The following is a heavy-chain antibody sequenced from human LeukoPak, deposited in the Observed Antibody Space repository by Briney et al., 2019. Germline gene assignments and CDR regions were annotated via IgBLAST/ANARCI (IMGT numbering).Heavy chain of an antibody. Sequence: SETLSLTCTVSGGSISSYYWSWIRQPPGKGLEWIGYIYYSGSTNYNPSLKSRVTISVDTSKNQFSLKLSSVTAADTAVYYCARSSGSGWWGSGWYEELDYWGQGTLVTVSS. CDR3: ARSSGSGWWGSGWYEELDY. D-gene: IGHD6-19*01. CDR1: GGSISSYY. V-gene: IGHV4-59*01. CDR2: IYYSGST. J-gene: IGHJ4*02.